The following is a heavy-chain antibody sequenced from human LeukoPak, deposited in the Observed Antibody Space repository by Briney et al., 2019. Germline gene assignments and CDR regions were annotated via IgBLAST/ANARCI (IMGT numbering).Heavy chain of an antibody. CDR1: GFIFSRNW. CDR2: IKEDGTET. D-gene: IGHD5-24*01. V-gene: IGHV3-7*03. Sequence: GGSLRLSCAASGFIFSRNWMSWVRRAPGKGLEWVANIKEDGTETYYVDSVKGRFTISRDNAKNSLYLQMNSLRVEDTAVYYCAKEGRSLQTYWGQGTLVTVSS. J-gene: IGHJ4*02. CDR3: AKEGRSLQTY.